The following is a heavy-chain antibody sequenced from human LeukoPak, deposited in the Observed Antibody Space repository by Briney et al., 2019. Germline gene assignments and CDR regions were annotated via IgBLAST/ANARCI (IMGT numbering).Heavy chain of an antibody. CDR2: INPNSGGT. Sequence: ASVKVSCKASGYTFTGYYMHWVRQAPGQGLEWMGWINPNSGGTNYAQKFQGRVTMTRDTSISTAYMELSRLRSDDTAVYYCARDADTSGSYWYFDLWGRGTQVTVSS. V-gene: IGHV1-2*02. J-gene: IGHJ2*01. D-gene: IGHD3-22*01. CDR1: GYTFTGYY. CDR3: ARDADTSGSYWYFDL.